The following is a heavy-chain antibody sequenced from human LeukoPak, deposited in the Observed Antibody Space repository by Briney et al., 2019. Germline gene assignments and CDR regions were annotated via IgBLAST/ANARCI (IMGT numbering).Heavy chain of an antibody. D-gene: IGHD4-17*01. CDR1: GFTFSSYG. CDR2: ISYDGSNK. V-gene: IGHV3-30*18. Sequence: GGSLRLSCAASGFTFSSYGMHWVRQAPGKGLEWVAVISYDGSNKYYADSVKGRFTISRDNSKNTLYLQMNSLRAEDTAVYYCAKVVSGSVTTDYWGQGALVTVSS. J-gene: IGHJ4*02. CDR3: AKVVSGSVTTDY.